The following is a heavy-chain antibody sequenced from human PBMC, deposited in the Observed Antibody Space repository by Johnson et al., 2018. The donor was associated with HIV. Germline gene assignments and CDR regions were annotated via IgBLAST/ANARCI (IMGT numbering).Heavy chain of an antibody. Sequence: QVLLVESGGGVVQPGGSLRLSCAASGFTFSSYGMHWVRQAPGKGLEWVAFIRYDGSNKYYADSVKGRFTISRDNSKNTLYLQMNSLRAEDTAVYYCARGDNYYDSSGYYFAFDIWGQGTVVTVSS. J-gene: IGHJ3*02. CDR2: IRYDGSNK. CDR3: ARGDNYYDSSGYYFAFDI. D-gene: IGHD3-22*01. CDR1: GFTFSSYG. V-gene: IGHV3-30*02.